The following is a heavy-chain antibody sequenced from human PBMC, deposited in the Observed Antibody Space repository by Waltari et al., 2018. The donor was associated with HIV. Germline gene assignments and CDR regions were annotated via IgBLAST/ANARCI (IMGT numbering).Heavy chain of an antibody. CDR1: GFTFSSYW. J-gene: IGHJ6*02. CDR3: ASRIKVAGDLFSYYYYGMDV. D-gene: IGHD6-19*01. Sequence: CAASGFTFSSYWMHWVRQAPGKGLVWVSRINSDGSSTSYADSVKGRFTISRDNAKNTLYLQMNSLRAEDTAVYYCASRIKVAGDLFSYYYYGMDVWGQGTTVTVSS. V-gene: IGHV3-74*01. CDR2: INSDGSST.